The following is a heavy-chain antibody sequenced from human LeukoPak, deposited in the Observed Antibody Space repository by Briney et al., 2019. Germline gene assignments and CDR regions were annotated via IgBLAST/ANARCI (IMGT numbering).Heavy chain of an antibody. CDR1: GFNFRDHW. CDR3: AKNNGWFHLAQ. J-gene: IGHJ4*02. CDR2: IKTDGSET. Sequence: GGSLRLSCAVSGFNFRDHWMDWVRQAPGKGLEWVGHIKTDGSETYYVASLKGRFSISRDNTNNALYLQMNRLRVEDTAVYYCAKNNGWFHLAQWGQGTLVTVSS. D-gene: IGHD6-19*01. V-gene: IGHV3-7*03.